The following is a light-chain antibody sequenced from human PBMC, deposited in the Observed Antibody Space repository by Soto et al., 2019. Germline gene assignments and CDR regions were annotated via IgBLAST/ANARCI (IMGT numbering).Light chain of an antibody. CDR2: GDS. CDR3: QSYDSSLSGYV. CDR1: SSNIGANYD. V-gene: IGLV1-40*01. Sequence: QSVLTQPPSVSGAPGRKVTISCTGSSSNIGANYDVHWYRQLPGTAPKLLIYGDSNRPSGVPDRFSGSKSGTSASLAITGLQAEDEADYYCQSYDSSLSGYVFGTGTKVTVL. J-gene: IGLJ1*01.